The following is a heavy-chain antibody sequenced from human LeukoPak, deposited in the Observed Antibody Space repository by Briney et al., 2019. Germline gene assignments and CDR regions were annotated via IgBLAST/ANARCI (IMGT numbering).Heavy chain of an antibody. CDR2: ITNSGSTT. D-gene: IGHD3-10*01. V-gene: IGHV3-11*01. Sequence: PGGSLRLSCAASGFTFSDYYMSWIRQAPGKGLEWVSYITNSGSTTYYADSVKGRFTISRDNSKNTLYLQMNSLRAEDTAVYYCAISITMVRGAYDYWGQGTLVTVSS. J-gene: IGHJ4*02. CDR1: GFTFSDYY. CDR3: AISITMVRGAYDY.